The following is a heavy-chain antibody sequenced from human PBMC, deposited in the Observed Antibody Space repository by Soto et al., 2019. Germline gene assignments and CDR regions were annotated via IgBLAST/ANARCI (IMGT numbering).Heavy chain of an antibody. V-gene: IGHV3-21*01. CDR2: ISSSSSYI. CDR3: ARELTTVPTGDWFDP. CDR1: GFTFSSYS. D-gene: IGHD4-17*01. Sequence: EVQLVESGGGLVKPGGSLRLSCAASGFTFSSYSMNWVRQAPGKGLEWVSSISSSSSYIYYADSVKGRFTISRDNAKNSLYLQMNSLRAEDTAVYYCARELTTVPTGDWFDPWGQGTLVTVSS. J-gene: IGHJ5*02.